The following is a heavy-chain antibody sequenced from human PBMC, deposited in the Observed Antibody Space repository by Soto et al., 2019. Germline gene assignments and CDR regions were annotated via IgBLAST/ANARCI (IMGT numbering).Heavy chain of an antibody. D-gene: IGHD3-9*01. CDR2: IYYRGNA. CDR3: ARLEGLATIQYYFDF. J-gene: IGHJ4*01. CDR1: DDSINSDKYY. V-gene: IGHV4-39*01. Sequence: QLQLQESGPGLVKPSETLSLTCSVSDDSINSDKYYWGWIRQPPGKGLEWIGSIYYRGNAYYNPSLQTRVTITLEKSKSKFSLKLNSVTAADSAVYFCARLEGLATIQYYFDFWGPGALVTVSS.